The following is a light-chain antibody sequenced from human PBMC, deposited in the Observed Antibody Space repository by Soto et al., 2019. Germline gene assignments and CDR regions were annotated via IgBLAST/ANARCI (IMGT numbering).Light chain of an antibody. Sequence: EIVLTQSPVTLALSPGERATLSCRASQSVSSYLAWYQQKPGQAPRLLIYDASNRATGIPARFSGGGSGTDFTLTFDNLEPEDFAIYYCQQRSNWPPITFGQGTRLEIK. V-gene: IGKV3-11*01. J-gene: IGKJ5*01. CDR3: QQRSNWPPIT. CDR2: DAS. CDR1: QSVSSY.